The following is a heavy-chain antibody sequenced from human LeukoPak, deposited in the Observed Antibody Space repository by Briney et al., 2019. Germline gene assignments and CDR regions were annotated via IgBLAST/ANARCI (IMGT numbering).Heavy chain of an antibody. Sequence: GGSLRLSCAASGFTFSSYAMSWVRQAPGKGLEWVSAISGSGGSTYYADSVKGRFTISRDNSKNTLYLQMNSLRAEDTAVYYCANKGTYYDFWSGFIWGQGTLVTVSS. CDR2: ISGSGGST. J-gene: IGHJ4*02. CDR1: GFTFSSYA. CDR3: ANKGTYYDFWSGFI. V-gene: IGHV3-23*01. D-gene: IGHD3-3*01.